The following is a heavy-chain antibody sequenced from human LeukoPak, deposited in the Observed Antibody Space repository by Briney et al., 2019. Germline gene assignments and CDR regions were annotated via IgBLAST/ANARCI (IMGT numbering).Heavy chain of an antibody. J-gene: IGHJ3*02. D-gene: IGHD4-23*01. CDR1: GCTFRSYY. CDR3: ARDDYGGKLDI. Sequence: GGSLRLSCAASGCTFRSYYMHWVRQAPGKGLVWVSRISGDGSGTTYADSVKGRFTISRDNSKSTLYLQMNSLRAEDTAVYYCARDDYGGKLDIWGQGTVVTVSS. V-gene: IGHV3-74*01. CDR2: ISGDGSGT.